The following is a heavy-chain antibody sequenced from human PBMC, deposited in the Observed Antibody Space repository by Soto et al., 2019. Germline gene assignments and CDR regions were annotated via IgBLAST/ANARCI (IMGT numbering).Heavy chain of an antibody. D-gene: IGHD2-2*01. V-gene: IGHV1-69*01. Sequence: QVQLVQSGAEVKKPGSSVKVSCKASGGTFGSYATTWGRRAPGQGLEGLGGIIPILNSPAYAQKFQARVVITADEITNTAYMELNSLRFDDTAVYYCAREAPYCTSATCPKFYDMDVWGQGTTVTVAS. CDR3: AREAPYCTSATCPKFYDMDV. J-gene: IGHJ6*02. CDR2: IIPILNSP. CDR1: GGTFGSYA.